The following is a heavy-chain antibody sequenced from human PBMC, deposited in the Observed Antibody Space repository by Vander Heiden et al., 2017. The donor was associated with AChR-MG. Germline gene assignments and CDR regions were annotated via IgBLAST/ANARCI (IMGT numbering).Heavy chain of an antibody. J-gene: IGHJ5*02. Sequence: QVQPVQSGGGVVQPGTSLRLPRAASGFTFSSYGMHWVRQAPGKGLEWVAVKSYDGSNKYYADSVKGRFTISRDNSKNTLYLQMNSLRAEDTAVYYCADRRGELSTWGQGTLVTVSS. D-gene: IGHD1-26*01. CDR2: KSYDGSNK. CDR3: ADRRGELST. CDR1: GFTFSSYG. V-gene: IGHV3-30*03.